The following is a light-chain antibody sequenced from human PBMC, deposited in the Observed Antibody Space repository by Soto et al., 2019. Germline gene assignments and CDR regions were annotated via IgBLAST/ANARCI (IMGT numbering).Light chain of an antibody. V-gene: IGKV1-5*03. CDR3: QQYNTYPLT. CDR1: QSISTW. J-gene: IGKJ4*01. CDR2: KAS. Sequence: DIQMTQSPSTLSASVGDRVTITCRASQSISTWLAWYQQKPWKAPKLLIYKASSLEGGVPSRFGGSGSGTLFNITISSLHPDDFATYYGQQYNTYPLTFGGGTTVDIK.